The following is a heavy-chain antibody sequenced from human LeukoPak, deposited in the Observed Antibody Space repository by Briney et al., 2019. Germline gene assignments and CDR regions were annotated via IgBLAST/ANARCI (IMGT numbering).Heavy chain of an antibody. CDR3: ARLLGDSTIYDL. Sequence: GGSLRLSCAASGFILNRHWVSWVRQPAGKGLKWVATIKQNGIEKHYVDSVEGRFIVSRDNAEESVSLQMNSLRDDDTAIYYCARLLGDSTIYDLWGQGTLVTVSS. CDR2: IKQNGIEK. V-gene: IGHV3-7*01. CDR1: GFILNRHW. J-gene: IGHJ5*02. D-gene: IGHD3-16*01.